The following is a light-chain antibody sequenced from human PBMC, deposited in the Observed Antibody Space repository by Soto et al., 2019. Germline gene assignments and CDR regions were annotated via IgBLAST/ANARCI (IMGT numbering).Light chain of an antibody. Sequence: QSSLTQPDSVSGSPGQSITISCTGTSSDVGSYDLVSWYQQHPGKAPKIMIYEVRKRPSGLSNRFSGSKSGNTASLSFSWLQADDDVDYYCCSYRDTSTFVFGRGTKVTVL. J-gene: IGLJ2*01. V-gene: IGLV2-23*02. CDR1: SSDVGSYDL. CDR2: EVR. CDR3: CSYRDTSTFV.